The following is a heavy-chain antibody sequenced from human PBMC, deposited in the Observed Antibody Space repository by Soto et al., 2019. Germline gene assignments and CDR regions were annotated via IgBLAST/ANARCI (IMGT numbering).Heavy chain of an antibody. CDR2: IYPGDSDT. J-gene: IGHJ4*02. CDR3: ARLRYCNSTSCYTALDS. CDR1: GYSFTSYW. V-gene: IGHV5-51*01. D-gene: IGHD2-2*02. Sequence: GESLKISCKGSGYSFTSYWIGWVRQMPGKGLEWMGIIYPGDSDTRYSPSFQGQVTISADKSISTAYLQWSSLKASDTAMYYCARLRYCNSTSCYTALDSWGQGTLVTVSS.